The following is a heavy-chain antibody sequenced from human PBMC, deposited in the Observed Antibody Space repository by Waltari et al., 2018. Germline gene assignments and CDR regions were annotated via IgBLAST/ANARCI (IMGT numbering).Heavy chain of an antibody. Sequence: EVQLVESGGGLVKPGGSLRRYSAASGFTFSSYSLNWVRQARGKGLGWVLGSRGCIVYNDHANSVNGSFTNSMTTAKNYLCLEFIGIRAEDTAGYYCAGNAQSSGWYAGVYWGQGTLVTVSS. V-gene: IGHV3-21*01. CDR3: AGNAQSSGWYAGVY. CDR1: GFTFSSYS. D-gene: IGHD6-19*01. J-gene: IGHJ4*02. CDR2: SRGCIVYN.